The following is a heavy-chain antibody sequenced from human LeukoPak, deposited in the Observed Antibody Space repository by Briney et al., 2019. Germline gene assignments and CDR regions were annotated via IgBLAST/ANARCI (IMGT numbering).Heavy chain of an antibody. Sequence: SETLSLTCTVSHDSINSRSNYWGWIRQSPGKGLEWIGSIYYNGNAHYNPSLKSRVTMSVDESKNQFSLKLRSVTAADTAVYYCARHDCSTTACYRQNWFDPWGQGTLVTVSS. CDR3: ARHDCSTTACYRQNWFDP. CDR2: IYYNGNA. J-gene: IGHJ5*02. D-gene: IGHD2-2*01. V-gene: IGHV4-39*07. CDR1: HDSINSRSNY.